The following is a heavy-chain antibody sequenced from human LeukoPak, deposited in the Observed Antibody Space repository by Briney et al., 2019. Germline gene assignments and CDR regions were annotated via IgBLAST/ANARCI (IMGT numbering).Heavy chain of an antibody. Sequence: GESLKISCKGSGYSFTSYWIGWVRQMPGKGLEWMGIIYPGDSDTRYSPSFQGQVTISADKSISTAYLQWSSLKASDTAMYYCASGQYSSGWSPPGVDYWGQGPLVTVSS. J-gene: IGHJ4*02. V-gene: IGHV5-51*01. D-gene: IGHD6-19*01. CDR1: GYSFTSYW. CDR2: IYPGDSDT. CDR3: ASGQYSSGWSPPGVDY.